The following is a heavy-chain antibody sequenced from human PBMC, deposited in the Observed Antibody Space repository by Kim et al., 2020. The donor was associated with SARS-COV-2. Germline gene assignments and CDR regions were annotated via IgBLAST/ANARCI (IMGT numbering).Heavy chain of an antibody. Sequence: DSVKGRFTISRDNSKNTLYLQMNSLRAEDTAVYYCAREGYSSSSDAFDIWGQGTMVTVSS. V-gene: IGHV3-30*07. CDR3: AREGYSSSSDAFDI. J-gene: IGHJ3*02. D-gene: IGHD6-6*01.